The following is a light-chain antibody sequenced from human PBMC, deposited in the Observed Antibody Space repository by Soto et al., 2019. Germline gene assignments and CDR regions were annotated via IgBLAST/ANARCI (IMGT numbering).Light chain of an antibody. CDR2: DAV. CDR1: QDISKY. J-gene: IGKJ4*01. V-gene: IGKV1-33*01. CDR3: QQYDSLPLT. Sequence: DIQMTQSPSSLSASVGDRVTITYQASQDISKYLNWYQQKPGKAPKLLIFDAVDLETGVPSRFTGSVSGTHFSFTISSLQPEDVATYYCQQYDSLPLTFGGGTKVDIK.